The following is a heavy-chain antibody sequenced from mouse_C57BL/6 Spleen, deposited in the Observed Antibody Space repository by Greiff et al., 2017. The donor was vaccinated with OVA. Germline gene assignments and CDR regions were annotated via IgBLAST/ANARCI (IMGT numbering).Heavy chain of an antibody. CDR2: IDPETGGT. D-gene: IGHD2-4*01. J-gene: IGHJ3*01. Sequence: VKLQESGAELVRPGASVTLSCKASGYTFTDYEMHWVKQTPVHGLEWIGAIDPETGGTAYNQKFKGKAILTADKSSSTAYMELRSLTSEDSAVYYCTRISIYYDYDRAWFAYWGQGTLVTVSA. CDR3: TRISIYYDYDRAWFAY. CDR1: GYTFTDYE. V-gene: IGHV1-15*01.